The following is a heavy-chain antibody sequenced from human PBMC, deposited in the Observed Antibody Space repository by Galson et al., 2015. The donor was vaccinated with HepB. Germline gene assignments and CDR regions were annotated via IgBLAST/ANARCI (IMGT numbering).Heavy chain of an antibody. D-gene: IGHD4-23*01. CDR2: INAGNGNT. J-gene: IGHJ4*02. Sequence: SVKVSCKASGYTFTSYAMHWVRQAPGQRLEWMGWINAGNGNTKYSQKFQGRVTITRDTSASTAYMELSSLRSEDTAVYYCARSPTVVNRRYYFDYWGQGTLVTVSS. CDR1: GYTFTSYA. V-gene: IGHV1-3*01. CDR3: ARSPTVVNRRYYFDY.